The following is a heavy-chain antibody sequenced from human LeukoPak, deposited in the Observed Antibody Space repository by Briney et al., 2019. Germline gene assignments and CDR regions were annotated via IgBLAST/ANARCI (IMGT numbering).Heavy chain of an antibody. D-gene: IGHD3-22*01. Sequence: GGSLRLSCAASGFTFSSYSMNWVRQAPGKGLEWVGFIRSKAFGGTGEYAAAVKGRFVTSRDDSQNVAYLQMTSLKIEDTAMYYCARDLYDSSGYYFGHWGQGTLVAVSS. CDR2: IRSKAFGGTG. CDR1: GFTFSSYS. CDR3: ARDLYDSSGYYFGH. V-gene: IGHV3-49*04. J-gene: IGHJ4*02.